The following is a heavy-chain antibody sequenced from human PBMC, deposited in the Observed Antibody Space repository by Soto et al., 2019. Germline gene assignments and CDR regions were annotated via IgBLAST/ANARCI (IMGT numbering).Heavy chain of an antibody. CDR3: ARVYSGSYSDS. D-gene: IGHD1-26*01. V-gene: IGHV4-4*02. CDR1: GGSISSNNW. J-gene: IGHJ4*02. CDR2: IFHSGST. Sequence: SETLSLTCAVSGGSISSNNWWSWVRQPPGKGLEWIGEIFHSGSTHYSPSLKSRVTISVDKSRNHFSLNLTSVTAADTAVYYCARVYSGSYSDSWGQGTLVTVSS.